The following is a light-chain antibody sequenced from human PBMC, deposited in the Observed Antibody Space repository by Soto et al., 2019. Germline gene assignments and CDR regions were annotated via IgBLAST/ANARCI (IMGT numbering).Light chain of an antibody. CDR3: AAWDDSLNGQVV. V-gene: IGLV1-44*01. CDR2: SNN. Sequence: QSVLTQPPSASGTPVQRVTISCSGSSSNIGSNTVNWYQQLPGTAPKLLIYSNNQRPSGVPDRFSGSKSGTSASLAISGLQSEDEADYYCAAWDDSLNGQVVFGGGTKLTVL. CDR1: SSNIGSNT. J-gene: IGLJ2*01.